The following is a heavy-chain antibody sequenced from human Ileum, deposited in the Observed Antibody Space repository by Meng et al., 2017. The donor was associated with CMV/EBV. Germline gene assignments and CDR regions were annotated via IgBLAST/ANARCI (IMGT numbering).Heavy chain of an antibody. CDR2: SSNDGSST. CDR1: GFTFSTYW. Sequence: GESLKISCAASGFTFSTYWMHWVRQVPGKGLVWVSRSSNDGSSTSYADSVKDRFTISRDNAKNTLFLQMNSLRAEDTGVYYCARGLSNNWFDPWGRGTLVTVSS. CDR3: ARGLSNNWFDP. V-gene: IGHV3-74*01. J-gene: IGHJ5*02.